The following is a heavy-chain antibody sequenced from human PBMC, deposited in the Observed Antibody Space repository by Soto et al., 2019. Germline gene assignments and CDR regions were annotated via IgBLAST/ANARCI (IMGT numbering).Heavy chain of an antibody. Sequence: QLQLQESGPGLVKPSETLSLTCNVSGVSISDTSYYWGWIRQPPGKGLEWIGTIYFTGNTLYNPSLKSRLTMSVDTSKNQFSLRLASVTAADAAVYYGARQGSYWGQGTLVAVSS. V-gene: IGHV4-39*01. CDR2: IYFTGNT. CDR1: GVSISDTSYY. CDR3: ARQGSY. J-gene: IGHJ4*02.